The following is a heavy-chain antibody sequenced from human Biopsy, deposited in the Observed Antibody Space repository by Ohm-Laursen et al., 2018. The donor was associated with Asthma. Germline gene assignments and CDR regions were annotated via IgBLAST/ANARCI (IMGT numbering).Heavy chain of an antibody. CDR3: ARDRGYCSGGTCPSWFDP. J-gene: IGHJ5*02. Sequence: GSSVKVSCKASGYIFNDHYMNWVRQAPGQGLEWMGRINPKSGGTNYEQKFQGRITMTWDTSISTAYMELNSLRSDDTAVYYCARDRGYCSGGTCPSWFDPWGQGTLVTVSS. D-gene: IGHD2-15*01. CDR1: GYIFNDHY. V-gene: IGHV1-2*06. CDR2: INPKSGGT.